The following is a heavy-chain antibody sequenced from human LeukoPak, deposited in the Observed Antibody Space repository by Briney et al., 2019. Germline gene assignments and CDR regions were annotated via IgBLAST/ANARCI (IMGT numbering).Heavy chain of an antibody. D-gene: IGHD2-15*01. J-gene: IGHJ4*02. V-gene: IGHV3-30*03. CDR1: GFTFSSYG. CDR3: ARDSAGEYCSGGSCYSEL. CDR2: ISYDGSNK. Sequence: PGGSLRLSCAASGFTFSSYGMHWVRQAPGKGLEWVAVISYDGSNKYYADSVKGRFTISRDNSKNTLYLQMNSLRAEDTAVYYCARDSAGEYCSGGSCYSELWGQGTLVTVSS.